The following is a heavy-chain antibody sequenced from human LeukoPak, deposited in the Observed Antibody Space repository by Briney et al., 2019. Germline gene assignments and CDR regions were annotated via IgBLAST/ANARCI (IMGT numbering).Heavy chain of an antibody. J-gene: IGHJ6*03. D-gene: IGHD2-2*01. CDR2: ITGSGGST. CDR3: AKDSCTSCFGFAAKSRYMDV. CDR1: GFTFSNYA. V-gene: IGHV3-23*01. Sequence: QPGGSLRLSCAASGFTFSNYAMTWVRQAPGKGLEWVSGITGSGGSTYYADSVKGRFTISRDNSKNTLYLQMNSLRAEDTAVYYCAKDSCTSCFGFAAKSRYMDVWGKGTTVTVSS.